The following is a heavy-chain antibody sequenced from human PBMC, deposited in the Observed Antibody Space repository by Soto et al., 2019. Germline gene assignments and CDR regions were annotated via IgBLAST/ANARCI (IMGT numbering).Heavy chain of an antibody. CDR2: IYSGGYT. CDR3: AAPGGGGGY. D-gene: IGHD3-10*01. V-gene: IGHV3-53*01. Sequence: EVQLVESGGGLIQPGGSLRLSCAVSGFTVSNNYMSWVRQAPGKGLEGVSVIYSGGYTAYGDSVKGRFTISRDNSKNTLFLKIKGRGADDAAVFSGAAPGGGGGYWGQGTLVTVSS. J-gene: IGHJ4*02. CDR1: GFTVSNNY.